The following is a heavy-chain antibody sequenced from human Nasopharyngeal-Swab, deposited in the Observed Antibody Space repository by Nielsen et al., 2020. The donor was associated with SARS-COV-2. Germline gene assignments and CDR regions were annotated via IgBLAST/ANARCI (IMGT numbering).Heavy chain of an antibody. CDR1: GFTFSSYW. Sequence: GESLKISCAASGFTFSSYWMHWVRQAPGKGLVWVSRINSDGSSTYYADSVKGRFTISRDNSKNTLYLQMSSLRAEDTAVYYCVTGDIVATGDYYYGMDVWGQGTTVTVSS. CDR3: VTGDIVATGDYYYGMDV. D-gene: IGHD5-12*01. CDR2: INSDGSST. J-gene: IGHJ6*02. V-gene: IGHV3-74*01.